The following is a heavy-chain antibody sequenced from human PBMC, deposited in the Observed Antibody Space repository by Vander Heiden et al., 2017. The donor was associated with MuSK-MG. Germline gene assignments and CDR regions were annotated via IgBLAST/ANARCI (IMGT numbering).Heavy chain of an antibody. CDR1: GFTFSSYA. CDR2: MSGSGGST. J-gene: IGHJ4*02. CDR3: ASGISAAVTGYYFDY. V-gene: IGHV3-23*01. Sequence: EVQLLQSGGGLVQPGGSLRLSCAASGFTFSSYAMRWVRQAPGKGLEWVSAMSGSGGSTYYADSGNGRFTISRDNAKNMLYMQMNRISADETAVYYCASGISAAVTGYYFDYWGQGTLVTVSS. D-gene: IGHD6-13*01.